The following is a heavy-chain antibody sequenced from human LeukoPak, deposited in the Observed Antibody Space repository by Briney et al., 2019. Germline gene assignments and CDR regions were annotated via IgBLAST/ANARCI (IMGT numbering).Heavy chain of an antibody. Sequence: PSETLSLTCTVSGGSISNINYYWSWIRQPPGKGLEWIGYIYYSGSTNYNPSLKSRVTISVDTSKNQFSLKLSSVTAADTAVYYCARVPTIVGATSLFDYWGQGTLVTVSS. CDR3: ARVPTIVGATSLFDY. CDR1: GGSISNINYY. CDR2: IYYSGST. D-gene: IGHD1-26*01. J-gene: IGHJ4*02. V-gene: IGHV4-61*01.